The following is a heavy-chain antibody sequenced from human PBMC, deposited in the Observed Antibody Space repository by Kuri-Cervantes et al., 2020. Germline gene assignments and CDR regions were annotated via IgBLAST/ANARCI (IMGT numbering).Heavy chain of an antibody. V-gene: IGHV4-4*02. J-gene: IGHJ3*02. CDR3: ARDRAESNGSDDAFDT. Sequence: GSLRLSCAVSGGSISSSNWWSWVRQPPGKGLEWIGEIYHSGSTNYNPSLKSRVTISVDTSKNQFSLKLSSVTAADTAVYYCARDRAESNGSDDAFDTWGQGTVVTVSS. CDR2: IYHSGST. D-gene: IGHD5-12*01. CDR1: GGSISSSNW.